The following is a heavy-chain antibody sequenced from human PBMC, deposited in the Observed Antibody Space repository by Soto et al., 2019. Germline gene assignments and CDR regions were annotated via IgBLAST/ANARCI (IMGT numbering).Heavy chain of an antibody. CDR2: IYYSGST. J-gene: IGHJ4*02. V-gene: IGHV4-59*08. D-gene: IGHD5-18*01. CDR3: ASSELWYFGGYFDY. CDR1: GGSISSYY. Sequence: SETLSLTCTVSGGSISSYYWSWIRQPPGKGLEWIGYIYYSGSTNYNPSLKSRVNISIDTSKNQISQKMSTVTAADTAVYYCASSELWYFGGYFDYWGQGTLVTVSS.